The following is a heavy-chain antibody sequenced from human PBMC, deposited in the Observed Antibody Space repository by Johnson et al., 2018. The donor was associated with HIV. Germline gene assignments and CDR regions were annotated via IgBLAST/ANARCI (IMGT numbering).Heavy chain of an antibody. V-gene: IGHV3-7*01. CDR1: GFTFSSYW. J-gene: IGHJ3*02. Sequence: VQLVESGGGLVQPGGSLRLSCAASGFTFSSYWMSWVRQAPGKGLEWVANIKQDGSEKYYVDSVKGRFTISRDNSKNTLYLQMNSLRAEDTAGYYCAKDGSSGYPDADAFDIWGQGTMVTVSS. CDR3: AKDGSSGYPDADAFDI. D-gene: IGHD3-22*01. CDR2: IKQDGSEK.